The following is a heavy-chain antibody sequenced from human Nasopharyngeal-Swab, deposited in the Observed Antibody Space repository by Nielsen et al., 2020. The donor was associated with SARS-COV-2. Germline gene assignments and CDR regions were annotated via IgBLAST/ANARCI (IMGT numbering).Heavy chain of an antibody. D-gene: IGHD4-17*01. CDR1: GFTFSSYA. J-gene: IGHJ5*02. CDR2: ISGSGGST. V-gene: IGHV3-23*01. Sequence: GESLKISCAASGFTFSSYAMSWVRQAPGKGLEWVSGISGSGGSTYYADPVKGRFTISRDNSKNTLFLQMNSLRAEDTAVYYCARDHNDYADYGDYFDPWGQGTLVTVSS. CDR3: ARDHNDYADYGDYFDP.